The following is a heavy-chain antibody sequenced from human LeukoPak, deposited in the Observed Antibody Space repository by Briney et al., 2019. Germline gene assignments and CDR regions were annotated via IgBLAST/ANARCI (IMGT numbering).Heavy chain of an antibody. CDR2: INPNSGAT. J-gene: IGHJ4*02. CDR1: GYTFIVYH. Sequence: SVRVSCKASGYTFIVYHMHWVRQAPGQGLEWMGWINPNSGATNFAQKFQGRVTMTRDTSISTVYMELSRLTSDDTAVYYCARADWSLLEYWGQGTLVTVSS. V-gene: IGHV1-2*02. D-gene: IGHD1-1*01. CDR3: ARADWSLLEY.